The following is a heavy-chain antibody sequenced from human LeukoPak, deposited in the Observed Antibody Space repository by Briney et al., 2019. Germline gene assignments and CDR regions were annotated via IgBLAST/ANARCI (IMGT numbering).Heavy chain of an antibody. CDR3: ARAKDIVVVPAAYVHWFDP. Sequence: ASVKVSCKASGYTFTSYGISWVRQAPGQGLEWMGWISAYNGNTNYAQKLQGRVTMTTDTSTSTAYMELRSLRSDDTAVYYCARAKDIVVVPAAYVHWFDPCGQATLFTVSS. CDR2: ISAYNGNT. CDR1: GYTFTSYG. V-gene: IGHV1-18*01. J-gene: IGHJ5*02. D-gene: IGHD2-2*01.